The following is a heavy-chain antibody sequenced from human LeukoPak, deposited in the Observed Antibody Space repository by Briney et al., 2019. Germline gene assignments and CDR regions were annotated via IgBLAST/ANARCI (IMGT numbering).Heavy chain of an antibody. CDR1: GYTFTGYY. CDR2: VNPNSGGT. V-gene: IGHV1-2*02. CDR3: ATDLGSSWIY. D-gene: IGHD6-13*01. Sequence: ASVKVSCKASGYTFTGYYLHWVRQAPGQGLEWMGWVNPNSGGTNYAQKFQGRVTMTRDTSISTAYMELSRLSSDDTAVYYCATDLGSSWIYWGQGTLVTVSS. J-gene: IGHJ4*01.